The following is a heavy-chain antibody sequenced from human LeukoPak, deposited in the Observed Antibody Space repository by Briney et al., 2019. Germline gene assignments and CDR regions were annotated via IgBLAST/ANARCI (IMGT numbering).Heavy chain of an antibody. D-gene: IGHD3-10*01. CDR1: GFSFSDNY. V-gene: IGHV3-11*06. J-gene: IGHJ4*02. CDR3: ARGDHYASGTFLYYFHY. Sequence: PGGSLRLSCAASGFSFSDNYMSWVRQAPGKGLEWISYISGNSGYTKYADSVKGRFTISRDNSKNTLYLQMNSLSAEDTAVYYCARGDHYASGTFLYYFHYWGQGTLVTVSS. CDR2: ISGNSGYT.